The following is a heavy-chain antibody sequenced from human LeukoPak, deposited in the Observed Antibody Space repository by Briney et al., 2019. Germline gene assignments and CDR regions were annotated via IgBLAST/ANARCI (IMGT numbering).Heavy chain of an antibody. CDR1: GYTFTGYY. V-gene: IGHV1-2*02. D-gene: IGHD3-22*01. Sequence: ASVKVSCKASGYTFTGYYMHWVRPAPGQGLEWMGWINPNSGGTNYAQKFQGRVTMTRDTSISTAYMELSRLRSDDTAVYYCAREASSGYSFDYWGQGTLVTVSS. CDR3: AREASSGYSFDY. J-gene: IGHJ4*02. CDR2: INPNSGGT.